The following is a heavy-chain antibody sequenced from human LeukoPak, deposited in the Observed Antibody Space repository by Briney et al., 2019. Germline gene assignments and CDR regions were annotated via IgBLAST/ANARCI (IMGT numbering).Heavy chain of an antibody. CDR1: GFFFRSYA. J-gene: IGHJ4*02. Sequence: GWALTLPCAASGFFFRSYAMMWVGQPAGREGEGVAVVTRSGSTYYTDSVKGPFTISRDNSKNTLYLQMNSLRAEDTAVYSCAKDAVAPGSGGDFFDYWGQGTLVTVSS. V-gene: IGHV3-23*01. D-gene: IGHD3-10*01. CDR2: VTRSGST. CDR3: AKDAVAPGSGGDFFDY.